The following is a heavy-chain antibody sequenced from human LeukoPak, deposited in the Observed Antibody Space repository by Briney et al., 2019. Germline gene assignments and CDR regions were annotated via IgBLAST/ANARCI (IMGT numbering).Heavy chain of an antibody. CDR1: GYTFTTYA. CDR2: ISAYNGNT. Sequence: GASVKVPCKASGYTFTTYAISWVRQAPGQGLEWMGWISAYNGNTNYAQKLQGRVTMTTDTSTSTAYMELRSLRSDDTAVYYCARAGTQYYYYGLDVWGQGTTVTVSS. J-gene: IGHJ6*02. V-gene: IGHV1-18*01. CDR3: ARAGTQYYYYGLDV. D-gene: IGHD6-13*01.